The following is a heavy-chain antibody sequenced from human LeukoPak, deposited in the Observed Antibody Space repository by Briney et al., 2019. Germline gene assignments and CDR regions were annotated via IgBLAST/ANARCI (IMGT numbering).Heavy chain of an antibody. D-gene: IGHD1-26*01. CDR1: GGSISSGGYS. J-gene: IGHJ5*02. CDR3: AREDDSGNINNDWFDP. CDR2: IYHSGST. V-gene: IGHV4-30-2*01. Sequence: PSETLSLTCAVSGGSISSGGYSWSWIRQPPGKGLEWIGYIYHSGSTYYNPSLKSRVTISVDRSKNQFSLQLTSVTPEDTAVYYCAREDDSGNINNDWFDPWGQGTLVTVSS.